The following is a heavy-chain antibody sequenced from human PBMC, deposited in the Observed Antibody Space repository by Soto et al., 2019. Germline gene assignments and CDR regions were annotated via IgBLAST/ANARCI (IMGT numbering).Heavy chain of an antibody. D-gene: IGHD6-13*01. CDR2: INHSGST. V-gene: IGHV4-34*01. CDR1: GGSFSGYY. CDR3: ARGRIAAVNWFDP. Sequence: SETLSLTCAVYGGSFSGYYWSWIRQPPGKGLEWIGEINHSGSTNYNPSLKSRVTISVDTSKNQFSLKLSSVTAADTAVYYCARGRIAAVNWFDPWGQGTLVTVSS. J-gene: IGHJ5*02.